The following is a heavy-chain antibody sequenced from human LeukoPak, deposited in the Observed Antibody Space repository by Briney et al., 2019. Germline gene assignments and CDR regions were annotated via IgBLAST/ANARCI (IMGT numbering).Heavy chain of an antibody. J-gene: IGHJ4*02. V-gene: IGHV3-23*01. CDR2: ISGSGGST. CDR3: ARAYYYDTSATPDY. Sequence: PGGSLRLSCAASGFTFSSYAMSWVRQAPGKGLEWVSAISGSGGSTYYADSVKGRFTISRDNSKNTLYLQMNSLRAEDTAVYYCARAYYYDTSATPDYWGQGTLVTVSS. D-gene: IGHD3-22*01. CDR1: GFTFSSYA.